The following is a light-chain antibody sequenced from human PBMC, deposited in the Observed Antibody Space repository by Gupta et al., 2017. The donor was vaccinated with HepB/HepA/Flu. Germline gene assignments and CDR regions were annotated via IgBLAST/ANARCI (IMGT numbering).Light chain of an antibody. J-gene: IGLJ1*01. Sequence: SVLPQPPYASGPPVQRVTISCAGSSSNMGSNTLNWYQQLPVATPKLLIYSNNQRPSGGPDRFSASKYGTSAALTISGLQAEDEADYYCAALHDSLSGYVFGTGTKVTVL. CDR3: AALHDSLSGYV. V-gene: IGLV1-44*01. CDR1: SSNMGSNT. CDR2: SNN.